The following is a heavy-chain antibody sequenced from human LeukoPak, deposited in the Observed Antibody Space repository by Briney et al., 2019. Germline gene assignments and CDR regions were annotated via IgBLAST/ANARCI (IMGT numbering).Heavy chain of an antibody. D-gene: IGHD4-17*01. CDR2: ISGSGGST. CDR3: AKWGYGDYGGYFDY. J-gene: IGHJ4*02. Sequence: GGSLRLSCAASGFTFSSYAMSWVRQAPGKGLEWVSAISGSGGSTYYADSVKGRFTISRDNSKNTLYLQMNSLRAEDTAVYYCAKWGYGDYGGYFDYWAREPWSPSPQ. V-gene: IGHV3-23*01. CDR1: GFTFSSYA.